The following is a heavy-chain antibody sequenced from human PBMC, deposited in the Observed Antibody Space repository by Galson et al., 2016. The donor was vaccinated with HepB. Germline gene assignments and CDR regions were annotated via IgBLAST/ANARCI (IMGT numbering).Heavy chain of an antibody. CDR1: GGSISSGGYY. J-gene: IGHJ6*02. CDR3: VSSYCRSSTCYEYYYYGLDV. V-gene: IGHV4-30-4*08. D-gene: IGHD2/OR15-2a*01. Sequence: LSLTCTVSGGSISSGGYYWSWIRQHPGKGLEWVGYTYYSGSTSYNPSLKSRVTISVDTSKNQFSLKLSSVTAADTAVYYCVSSYCRSSTCYEYYYYGLDVWGQGTTVTVSS. CDR2: TYYSGST.